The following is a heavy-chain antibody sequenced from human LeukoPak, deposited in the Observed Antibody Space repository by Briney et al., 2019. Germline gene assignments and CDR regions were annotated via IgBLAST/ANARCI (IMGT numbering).Heavy chain of an antibody. Sequence: GESLKISCKGSGYSVTSYWISWVRQMPGKGLEWMGRIDPSDSYTNYSPSFQGHVTISADKSISTAYLQWSSLKASDTAMYYCARHDHWGPITFDYWGQGTLVTVSS. CDR2: IDPSDSYT. CDR1: GYSVTSYW. D-gene: IGHD5-24*01. J-gene: IGHJ4*02. V-gene: IGHV5-10-1*01. CDR3: ARHDHWGPITFDY.